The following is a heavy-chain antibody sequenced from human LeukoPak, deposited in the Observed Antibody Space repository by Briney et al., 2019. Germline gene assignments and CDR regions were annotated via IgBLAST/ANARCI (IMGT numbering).Heavy chain of an antibody. Sequence: GGSLRLSCAASGFTFSSYGMHWVRQAPGKGLEWVAFIRYDGSNKYYADSVKGRFTISRDNSKNTLYLQMNSLRAEDTAVYYCAKNMGITMVRGVIPYYYYYYMDVWGKGTTVTISS. CDR3: AKNMGITMVRGVIPYYYYYYMDV. CDR2: IRYDGSNK. J-gene: IGHJ6*03. CDR1: GFTFSSYG. V-gene: IGHV3-30*02. D-gene: IGHD3-10*01.